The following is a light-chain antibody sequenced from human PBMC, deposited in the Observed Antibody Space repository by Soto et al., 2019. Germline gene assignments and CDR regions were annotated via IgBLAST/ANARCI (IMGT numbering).Light chain of an antibody. CDR1: SSNIGAGYD. V-gene: IGLV1-40*01. Sequence: QSVLTQPPSVSGAPGQRVTISCTGSSSNIGAGYDVHWYQQLPGTAPQLLSYGNSKRPSGVPDRFSGSKSGTSASLAITGLQAEDEADYYCQSSDSSLSVVFGGGTKVTAL. CDR3: QSSDSSLSVV. CDR2: GNS. J-gene: IGLJ2*01.